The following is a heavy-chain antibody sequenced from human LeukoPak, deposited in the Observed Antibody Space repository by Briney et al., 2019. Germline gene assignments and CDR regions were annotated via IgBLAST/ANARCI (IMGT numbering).Heavy chain of an antibody. CDR2: ISSSSSYI. D-gene: IGHD2-15*01. V-gene: IGHV3-21*01. J-gene: IGHJ6*02. CDR1: GFTFSSYA. Sequence: GGSLRLSCAASGFTFSSYAMKWVRQAPGKGLEWVSSISSSSSYIYYADSVKGRFPISRDNATTSLYLQLTTLSAEDTAVYYCARDEKRGLHKKGYYYGMDVWGQGTTVTVSS. CDR3: ARDEKRGLHKKGYYYGMDV.